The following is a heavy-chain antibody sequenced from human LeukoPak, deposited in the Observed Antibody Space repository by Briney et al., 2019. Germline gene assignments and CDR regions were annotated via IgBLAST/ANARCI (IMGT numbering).Heavy chain of an antibody. CDR1: GYTFTSYG. J-gene: IGHJ5*02. Sequence: SVKVSSKASGYTFTSYGISCVRHAPGQGLEWMGWNSAYNGNTSYAQKLQGRVTMSKDKSTRTAYMELRRLRSDDTAVYYCARTCQWTAVATYAWFDPWGQGTLVTVSS. D-gene: IGHD4-11*01. CDR3: ARTCQWTAVATYAWFDP. V-gene: IGHV1-18*01. CDR2: NSAYNGNT.